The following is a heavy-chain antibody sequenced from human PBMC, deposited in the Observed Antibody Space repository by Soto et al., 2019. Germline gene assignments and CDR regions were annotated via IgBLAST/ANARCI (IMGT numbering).Heavy chain of an antibody. V-gene: IGHV3-23*01. CDR3: AHATESLNRN. Sequence: EVQLLESGGGLVQPGGSLRLSCVGSGFSFSNYAMSWVRQGPGKGLEWVSVISGSSGRKYYADSVKGRFTISRDNSKNSQYLKMNSLRVEATAVYYCAHATESLNRNWGQGTVVIVST. CDR1: GFSFSNYA. J-gene: IGHJ4*02. CDR2: ISGSSGRK.